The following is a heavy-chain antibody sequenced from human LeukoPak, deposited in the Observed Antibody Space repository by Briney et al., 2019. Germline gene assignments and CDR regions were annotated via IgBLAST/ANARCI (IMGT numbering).Heavy chain of an antibody. D-gene: IGHD6-19*01. CDR1: GFSFSDSW. V-gene: IGHV3-7*01. CDR2: IRRDGSVK. Sequence: GGSLRLSCVGSGFSFSDSWMTWVRQVPGKGLEWVANIRRDGSVKNYVDSVRGRFTVSRDNAKNSLYLQMNDLRAEDTAIYYCARDLSPSMSGRVWYDAFDIWGQGTMVTVSS. J-gene: IGHJ3*02. CDR3: ARDLSPSMSGRVWYDAFDI.